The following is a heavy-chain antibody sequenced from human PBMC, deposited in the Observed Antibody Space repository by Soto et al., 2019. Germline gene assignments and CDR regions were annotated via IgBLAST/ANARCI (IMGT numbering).Heavy chain of an antibody. CDR3: ARDLRPEAVAEQTGFDY. CDR1: GFTFSSYG. CDR2: IWYDGSNK. J-gene: IGHJ4*02. D-gene: IGHD6-19*01. Sequence: PGGSLRLSCAASGFTFSSYGMHWVRQAPGKGLEWVAVIWYDGSNKYYADSVKGRFTISRDNSKNMLYLQMNSLRAEDTAVFYCARDLRPEAVAEQTGFDYWGQGTLVTVSS. V-gene: IGHV3-33*01.